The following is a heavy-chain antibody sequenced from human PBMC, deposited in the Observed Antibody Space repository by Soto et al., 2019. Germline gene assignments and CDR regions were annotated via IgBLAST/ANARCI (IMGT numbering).Heavy chain of an antibody. V-gene: IGHV3-11*01. D-gene: IGHD3-10*02. J-gene: IGHJ6*02. CDR3: ASDGGGFLSGGYYSYYGMDC. CDR1: GFTCSDYY. Sequence: PGWSLRLSCASYGFTCSDYYMSWIRQAPGKGLEWVSYISSSGSTIYYADSVKGRFTVSRDNAKNSLYLQMNSLRAEDTAVYYYASDGGGFLSGGYYSYYGMDCWGQGPTVIVPS. CDR2: ISSSGSTI.